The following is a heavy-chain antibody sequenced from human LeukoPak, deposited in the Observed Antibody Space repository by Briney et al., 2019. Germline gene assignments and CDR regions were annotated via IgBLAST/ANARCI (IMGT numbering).Heavy chain of an antibody. CDR2: ISSIGVST. J-gene: IGHJ4*02. Sequence: GGSLRLSCAASGFTFNNYAMNWVRQAPGKGLEWVSEISSIGVSTFYADSVKGRFTISRDNSKNTLYLQMNSLRVEDTALYYCAKEIGTSTVTTVDSWDQGTLVTVSS. D-gene: IGHD4-17*01. CDR3: AKEIGTSTVTTVDS. CDR1: GFTFNNYA. V-gene: IGHV3-23*01.